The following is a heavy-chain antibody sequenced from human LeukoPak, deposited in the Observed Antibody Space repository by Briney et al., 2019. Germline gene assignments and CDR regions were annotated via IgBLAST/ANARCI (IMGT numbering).Heavy chain of an antibody. Sequence: PGRSLRLSCAASGFTFSSYAMHWVRQAPGKGLGWVAVISYDGSNKYYADSVKGRFTISRDNSKNTLYLQMNSLRAEDTAVYYCARDSLGYYWGQGTLVTVSS. CDR1: GFTFSSYA. CDR2: ISYDGSNK. J-gene: IGHJ4*02. CDR3: ARDSLGYY. V-gene: IGHV3-30-3*01. D-gene: IGHD7-27*01.